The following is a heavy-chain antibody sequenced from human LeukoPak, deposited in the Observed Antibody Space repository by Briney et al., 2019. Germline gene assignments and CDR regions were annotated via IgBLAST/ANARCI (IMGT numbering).Heavy chain of an antibody. V-gene: IGHV4-59*08. CDR3: ERHEYSSGSDVFDI. J-gene: IGHJ3*02. Sequence: SETLSLTCTVSGGSISSHYWSWMRPPPGKGLEWGGYIYYTGSANYNPSLKRRATISVDTSKNQFSLKLRSVTAADTAICYCERHEYSSGSDVFDIWGQGTLVTVCS. CDR1: GGSISSHY. CDR2: IYYTGSA. D-gene: IGHD6-19*01.